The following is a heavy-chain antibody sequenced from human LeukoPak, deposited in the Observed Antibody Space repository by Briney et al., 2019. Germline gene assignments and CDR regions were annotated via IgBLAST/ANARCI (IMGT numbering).Heavy chain of an antibody. Sequence: VASVKVSCKASGYTFTGYYMHWVRQAPGQGLESMGWINPNSGGTNYAQKFQGRVTMTRDTSISTAYMELSRLRSDDTAVYYCAKSRIVGAHCLDYWGQGTLVTVSS. CDR2: INPNSGGT. CDR1: GYTFTGYY. J-gene: IGHJ4*02. CDR3: AKSRIVGAHCLDY. D-gene: IGHD1-26*01. V-gene: IGHV1-2*02.